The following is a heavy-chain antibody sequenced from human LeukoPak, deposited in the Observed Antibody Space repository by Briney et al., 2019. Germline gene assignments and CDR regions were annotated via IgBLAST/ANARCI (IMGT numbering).Heavy chain of an antibody. D-gene: IGHD6-13*01. CDR2: IKQDGSEK. CDR3: VRGGYSSRRFDY. J-gene: IGHJ4*02. Sequence: GGSLRLSCAASGFTFSDYWMTWVRQAPGKGLEWVANIKQDGSEKYYVESMKGRFTISRDNAKDSLYLQMNSLRGEDTAVYHCVRGGYSSRRFDYWGQGALVTVSS. CDR1: GFTFSDYW. V-gene: IGHV3-7*01.